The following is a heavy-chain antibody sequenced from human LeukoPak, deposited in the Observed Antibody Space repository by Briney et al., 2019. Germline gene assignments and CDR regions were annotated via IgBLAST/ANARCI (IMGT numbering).Heavy chain of an antibody. V-gene: IGHV4-61*08. D-gene: IGHD3-16*01. CDR1: GGSISSGGYY. Sequence: SETLSLTCTVSGGSISSGGYYWSWIRQHPGKGLEWIGYIYYSGSTNYNPSLKSRVTISVDTSKNQFSLKLSSVTAADTAVYYCARLISLGAFDIWGQGTMVTVSS. J-gene: IGHJ3*02. CDR3: ARLISLGAFDI. CDR2: IYYSGST.